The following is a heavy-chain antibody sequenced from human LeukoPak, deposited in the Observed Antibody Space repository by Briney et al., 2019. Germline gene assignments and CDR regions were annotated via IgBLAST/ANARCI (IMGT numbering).Heavy chain of an antibody. CDR3: ARAIYCSGGSCYPNWFDP. CDR2: IFSNDEK. D-gene: IGHD2-15*01. V-gene: IGHV2-26*01. Sequence: ESGPVLVKPTETLTLTCTVSGFSLSNARMGASWIRQPPGKALEWLAHIFSNDEKSYSTSLKSRLTISKDTSKSQVVLTMTNMDPVDTATYYCARAIYCSGGSCYPNWFDPWSQGTLVTVSS. CDR1: GFSLSNARMG. J-gene: IGHJ5*02.